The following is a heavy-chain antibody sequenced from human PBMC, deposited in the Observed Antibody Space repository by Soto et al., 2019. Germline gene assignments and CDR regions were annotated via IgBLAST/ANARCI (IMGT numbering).Heavy chain of an antibody. CDR3: VRDGGMATVPTLDFDY. Sequence: ASVKVSCKASGYTFTGYYIHWVRQAPGQGLEWMGWINPNSGGTNYAQKFQGWVTMTRDTSISTACMELSRLRSDDTAVYYCVRDGGMATVPTLDFDYWGQGTLVTVSS. J-gene: IGHJ4*02. CDR1: GYTFTGYY. D-gene: IGHD4-4*01. CDR2: INPNSGGT. V-gene: IGHV1-2*04.